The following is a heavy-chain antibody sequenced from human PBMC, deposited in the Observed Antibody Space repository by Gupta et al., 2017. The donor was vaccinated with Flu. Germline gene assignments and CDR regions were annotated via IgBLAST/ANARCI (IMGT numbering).Heavy chain of an antibody. J-gene: IGHJ5*02. V-gene: IGHV3-15*01. D-gene: IGHD3-16*01. CDR3: TTDGSQNRPPNGGVPRWFDP. CDR1: GFAFSNAC. CDR2: IKKKTEGGTM. Sequence: VQLVESGGGLVMPARSRRLSCAASGFAFSNACMSCVRQAPGKGMEWVGRIKKKTEGGTMNYAAPVKGRFTRSRNYRKNTLNPQMNRLKTEEAAVYYCTTDGSQNRPPNGGVPRWFDPWGQGTLVTVSS.